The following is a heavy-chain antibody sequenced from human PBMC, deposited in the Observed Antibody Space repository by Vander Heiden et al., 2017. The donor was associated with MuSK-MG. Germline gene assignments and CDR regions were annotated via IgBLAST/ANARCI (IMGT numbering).Heavy chain of an antibody. CDR1: GGSFSGYY. CDR3: ASRHGDAFDI. J-gene: IGHJ3*02. Sequence: QVQLQQWGAGLLKPSATLSLTCAVHGGSFSGYYWSWIRQPPGKGLEWIGEINHSGSTNYNPSLKSRVTISVDTSKNQFSLKLSSVTAADTAVYYCASRHGDAFDIWGQGTMVTVSS. CDR2: INHSGST. V-gene: IGHV4-34*01.